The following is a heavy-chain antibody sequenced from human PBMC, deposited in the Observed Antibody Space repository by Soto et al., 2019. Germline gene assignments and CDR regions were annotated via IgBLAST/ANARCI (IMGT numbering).Heavy chain of an antibody. CDR1: GFSLTTSGVG. V-gene: IGHV2-5*02. CDR3: AHRTLQSDFYALDY. CDR2: IYWDDVK. Sequence: QITLKESGPTLVKPTQTLTLTCTFSGFSLTTSGVGVGWIRQPPGKALEWLALIYWDDVKRYRPSLKSRLTITKDTSKNQVVLTMTNMDPVDTATYHCAHRTLQSDFYALDYWGQGTVVTVSS. J-gene: IGHJ4*02. D-gene: IGHD3-3*01.